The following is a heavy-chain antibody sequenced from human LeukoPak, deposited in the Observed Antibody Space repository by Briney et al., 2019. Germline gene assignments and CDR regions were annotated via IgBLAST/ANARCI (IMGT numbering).Heavy chain of an antibody. CDR2: INHSGST. J-gene: IGHJ3*01. CDR3: ASRPMVRGVIMA. V-gene: IGHV4-34*01. Sequence: KPSETLSLTCAVYGGSFSGYYWGWIRQPPGKGLEWIGEINHSGSTNYNPSLKSRVTISVDTSKNQFSLKLSSVTAADTAVYYCASRPMVRGVIMAWGQGTMVTVSS. CDR1: GGSFSGYY. D-gene: IGHD3-10*01.